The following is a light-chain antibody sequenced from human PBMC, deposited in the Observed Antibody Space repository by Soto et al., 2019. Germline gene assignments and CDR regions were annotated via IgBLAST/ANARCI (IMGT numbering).Light chain of an antibody. Sequence: EIVMTQSPGTLSVSPGERAVLSCRASENVNSNLAWYQQKPGQAPRLLIYGASTRATGIPARFSGSGSGTDFPLTISGLQSEDFAVYYCQQYNTWLRTFGQGTQV. CDR3: QQYNTWLRT. J-gene: IGKJ1*01. CDR1: ENVNSN. CDR2: GAS. V-gene: IGKV3-15*01.